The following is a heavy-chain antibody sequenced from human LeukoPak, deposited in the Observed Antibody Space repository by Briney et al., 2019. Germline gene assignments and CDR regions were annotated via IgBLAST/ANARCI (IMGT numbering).Heavy chain of an antibody. D-gene: IGHD1-26*01. J-gene: IGHJ4*02. CDR1: GYTFTSYG. V-gene: IGHV1-18*01. Sequence: GASVTVSCKASGYTFTSYGISWVRQAPGQGLEWMGWISAYNGNTNYAQKLQGRVTMTTDTSTSTAYMELRSLRSDDTAVYYCARDLSGSYYSYFDYWGQGTLVTVSS. CDR3: ARDLSGSYYSYFDY. CDR2: ISAYNGNT.